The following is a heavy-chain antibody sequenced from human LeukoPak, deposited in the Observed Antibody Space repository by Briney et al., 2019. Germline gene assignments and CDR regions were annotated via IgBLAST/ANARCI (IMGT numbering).Heavy chain of an antibody. CDR1: GYTFSNYA. V-gene: IGHV1-18*01. J-gene: IGHJ4*02. CDR2: ISGDNGQT. CDR3: ARVTEWNDLNY. Sequence: ASVKVSCKASGYTFSNYAITWVRQAPGQGLEWMGWISGDNGQTKYAQNFQDRVTMTTDTPTSTAYLELKSLRSDDTAVYYCARVTEWNDLNYWGQGTLVTVSS. D-gene: IGHD1-1*01.